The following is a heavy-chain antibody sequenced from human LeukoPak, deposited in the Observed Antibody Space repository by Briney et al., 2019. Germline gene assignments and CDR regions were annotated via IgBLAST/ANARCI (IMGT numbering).Heavy chain of an antibody. D-gene: IGHD3-3*01. CDR1: GLTFSSYA. Sequence: GGSLRLSCAASGLTFSSYAMHWVRQAPGKGLEWVAVISYDGSNKYYADSVKGRFTISRDNSKNTLYLQMNSLRVEDTAVYYCARPRYDFWSGYYRDYYYGMDVWGQGTTVTVSS. V-gene: IGHV3-30-3*01. CDR3: ARPRYDFWSGYYRDYYYGMDV. J-gene: IGHJ6*02. CDR2: ISYDGSNK.